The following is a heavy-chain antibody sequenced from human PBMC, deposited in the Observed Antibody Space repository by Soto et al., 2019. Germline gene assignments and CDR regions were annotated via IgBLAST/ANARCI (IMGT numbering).Heavy chain of an antibody. Sequence: GGSLRLSCAASGFTFSSYGMHWVRQAPGKGLEWVAVIWYDGSNKYYADSVKGRFTISRDNSKNTLYLQMNSLRAEDTAVYYCARIAYDRSGSPFDYWGQGTLVTVSS. CDR2: IWYDGSNK. CDR1: GFTFSSYG. CDR3: ARIAYDRSGSPFDY. V-gene: IGHV3-33*01. D-gene: IGHD3-22*01. J-gene: IGHJ4*02.